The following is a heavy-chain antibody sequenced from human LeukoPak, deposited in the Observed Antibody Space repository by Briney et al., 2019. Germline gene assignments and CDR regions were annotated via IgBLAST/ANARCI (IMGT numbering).Heavy chain of an antibody. CDR2: IYYSGST. Sequence: PSETLSLTCTVSGGSISSYYWSWIRQPPGKGLEWIGYIYYSGSTNYNPSLKSRVTISVDTSKNQFSLKLSSVTTADTAVYYCASGETTNFDYWGQGTLVTVSS. V-gene: IGHV4-59*08. CDR1: GGSISSYY. D-gene: IGHD4-11*01. CDR3: ASGETTNFDY. J-gene: IGHJ4*02.